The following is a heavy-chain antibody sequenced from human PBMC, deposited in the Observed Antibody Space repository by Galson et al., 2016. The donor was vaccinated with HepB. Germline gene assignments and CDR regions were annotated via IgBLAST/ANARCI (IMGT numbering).Heavy chain of an antibody. CDR3: ARAGVTSGWLTATIKWFDP. CDR1: VGSVTSGNYH. Sequence: LTCSVSVGSVTSGNYHWSWIRQPPGKGLEWIGDIYYSGTTRYNPSLKSRVTVSLDTSKNQFSLKVTSVTVADTAVYYCARAGVTSGWLTATIKWFDPWGQGTRVTVSS. J-gene: IGHJ5*02. CDR2: IYYSGTT. V-gene: IGHV4-61*01. D-gene: IGHD6-19*01.